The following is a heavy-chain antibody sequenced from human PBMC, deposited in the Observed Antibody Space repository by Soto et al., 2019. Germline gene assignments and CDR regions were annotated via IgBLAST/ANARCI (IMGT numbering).Heavy chain of an antibody. J-gene: IGHJ6*02. Sequence: EVQLLESGGGLVQPGGSLRLSCAASGFTFSSYAMSWVRQAPGKGLEWVSVIRSSGDRTYYADSVKGRFTISRDNSKNTLYKQINSLRAEDTAVNYCAKQQGPGTPYYYAMDFWGQGTTVTVSS. CDR2: IRSSGDRT. V-gene: IGHV3-23*01. D-gene: IGHD1-1*01. CDR3: AKQQGPGTPYYYAMDF. CDR1: GFTFSSYA.